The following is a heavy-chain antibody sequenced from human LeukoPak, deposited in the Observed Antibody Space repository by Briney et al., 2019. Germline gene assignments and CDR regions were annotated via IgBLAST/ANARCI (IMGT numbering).Heavy chain of an antibody. CDR2: IKQDGSAK. V-gene: IGHV3-7*01. CDR1: GFTLSTYT. D-gene: IGHD2-15*01. J-gene: IGHJ4*02. CDR3: ARFSGRN. Sequence: GGSLRLSCGASGFTLSTYTVNWVREAPGKGLEWVANIKQDGSAKYYVDSVKGRFTISRDNAKNSLYLQMGSLRAEDTAVYYCARFSGRNWGQGTLVTVSS.